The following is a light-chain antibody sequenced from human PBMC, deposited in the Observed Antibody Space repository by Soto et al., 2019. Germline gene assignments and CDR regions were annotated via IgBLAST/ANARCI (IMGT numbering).Light chain of an antibody. CDR1: QSISSRY. CDR3: QQYGSSHT. J-gene: IGKJ5*01. CDR2: GAS. Sequence: EIGLTQSPGTLSLSPGERATLSCRASQSISSRYLAWYQQKPGQAPRLLIYGASSRAIGIPDRFSGSVSGSDFILTINRLEPEDFAVYYCQQYGSSHTFGQGTRLEIK. V-gene: IGKV3-20*01.